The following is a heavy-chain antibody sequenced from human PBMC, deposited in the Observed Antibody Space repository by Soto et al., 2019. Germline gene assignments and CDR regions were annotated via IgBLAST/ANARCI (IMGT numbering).Heavy chain of an antibody. J-gene: IGHJ1*01. Sequence: SETLSLTCAVYGGSFSGYYWSWIRQPPGKGLEWIGEINHSGSTNYNPSLKSRVTISVDTSKNQFSLKLSSVTAADTAVYYCASQRDYDFWSGYYRWGQGTLVTVSP. CDR3: ASQRDYDFWSGYYR. V-gene: IGHV4-34*01. CDR1: GGSFSGYY. CDR2: INHSGST. D-gene: IGHD3-3*01.